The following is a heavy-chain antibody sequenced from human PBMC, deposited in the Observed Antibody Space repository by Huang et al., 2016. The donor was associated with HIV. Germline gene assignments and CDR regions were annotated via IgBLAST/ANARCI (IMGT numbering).Heavy chain of an antibody. V-gene: IGHV3-23*01. CDR1: GFTFRNYA. CDR3: AKPLIEPRFGERAPYYFDY. CDR2: ISGSGSNK. J-gene: IGHJ4*02. Sequence: EVHLLESGGGLVQPGGSLRLSCAASGFTFRNYAMTWVRQAPGRGLEWVSVISGSGSNKYYADSGKGRFIISRDNSKGTLYLQMNSLRAEDSAVYYCAKPLIEPRFGERAPYYFDYWGQGTLATVSS. D-gene: IGHD3-10*01.